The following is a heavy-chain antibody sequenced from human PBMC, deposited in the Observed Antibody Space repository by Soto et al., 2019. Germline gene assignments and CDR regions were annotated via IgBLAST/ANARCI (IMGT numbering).Heavy chain of an antibody. D-gene: IGHD2-2*03. CDR2: INPSGGST. CDR3: ARGVDIGLVPAAPDFDY. V-gene: IGHV1-46*01. CDR1: GYTFTCYY. Sequence: ASVKLSCKASGYTFTCYYMHWVRQAPGQGLEWMGIINPSGGSTSYAHKFQGRVTMTRYTSTSTVYMELSSLRSEDNAVYYCARGVDIGLVPAAPDFDYLGQGTLVTVSS. J-gene: IGHJ4*02.